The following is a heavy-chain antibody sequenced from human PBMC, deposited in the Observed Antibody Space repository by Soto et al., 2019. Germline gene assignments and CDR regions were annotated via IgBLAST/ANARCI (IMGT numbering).Heavy chain of an antibody. D-gene: IGHD3-22*01. CDR1: GFTFSNYA. CDR3: AKDGTVVVINYYYYVMDV. CDR2: ISGSGGST. J-gene: IGHJ6*02. V-gene: IGHV3-23*01. Sequence: GSLRLSCAASGFTFSNYAMTWVRQAPGKGLEWVSGISGSGGSTYYADSVKGRFTISRDNFKNTLYLQMNSLRAEDTAVYYCAKDGTVVVINYYYYVMDVWGQGTTVTVSS.